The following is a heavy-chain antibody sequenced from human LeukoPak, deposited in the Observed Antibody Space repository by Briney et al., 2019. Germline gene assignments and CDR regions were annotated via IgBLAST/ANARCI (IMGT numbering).Heavy chain of an antibody. D-gene: IGHD3-22*01. J-gene: IGHJ4*02. Sequence: SETLSLTCTVSGGSISSSSYYWGWIRQPPGKGLEWIGSIYYSGSTYYSPSLKSRVTISVDTSKNQFSLKLSSLTAADTAVYYCASGHYDSSGYLDYWGQGTLVTVSS. CDR2: IYYSGST. CDR3: ASGHYDSSGYLDY. CDR1: GGSISSSSYY. V-gene: IGHV4-39*01.